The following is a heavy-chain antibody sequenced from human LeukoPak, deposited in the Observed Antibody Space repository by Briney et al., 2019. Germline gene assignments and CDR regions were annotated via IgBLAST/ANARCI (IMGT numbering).Heavy chain of an antibody. CDR3: AKDRVGGHTTNWAFDL. CDR1: GFSFSTYV. Sequence: PGGSLRLSCAASGFSFSTYVMSWVRQAPGKGPEWVAAMSGSGHRTYYADSVRGRVTISRDNSKKTLYLQMNSLRAEDTALYYCAKDRVGGHTTNWAFDLWGRGTQVTVSS. CDR2: MSGSGHRT. V-gene: IGHV3-23*01. D-gene: IGHD5-18*01. J-gene: IGHJ2*01.